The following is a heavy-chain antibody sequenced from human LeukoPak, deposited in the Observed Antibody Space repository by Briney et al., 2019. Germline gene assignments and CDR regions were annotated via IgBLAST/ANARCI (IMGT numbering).Heavy chain of an antibody. D-gene: IGHD2-2*01. Sequence: GRSLRLSCAASGFTFSSYGMHWVRQAPGKGLEWVAVISYDGSNKYYADSVKGRFTISGDNSKNALYLQMNSLRAEDTAVYYCAKEVVVVPAAKWAFDYWGQGTLVTVSS. V-gene: IGHV3-30*18. CDR1: GFTFSSYG. J-gene: IGHJ4*02. CDR3: AKEVVVVPAAKWAFDY. CDR2: ISYDGSNK.